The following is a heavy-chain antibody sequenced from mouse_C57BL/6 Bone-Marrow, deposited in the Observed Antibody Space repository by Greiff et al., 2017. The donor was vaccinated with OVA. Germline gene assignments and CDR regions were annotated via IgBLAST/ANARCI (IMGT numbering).Heavy chain of an antibody. CDR1: GFSLTSYG. CDR3: ARHLRAGGYDGYFDV. J-gene: IGHJ1*03. D-gene: IGHD2-2*01. Sequence: QVQLQQSGPGLVAPSQSLSITCTVSGFSLTSYGVHWVRQPPGKGLEWLVVIWSDGSTTYNSALKSRLSISKDNSKSQVFLKMNSLQTDDTAMYYCARHLRAGGYDGYFDVWGTGTTVTVSS. V-gene: IGHV2-6-1*01. CDR2: IWSDGST.